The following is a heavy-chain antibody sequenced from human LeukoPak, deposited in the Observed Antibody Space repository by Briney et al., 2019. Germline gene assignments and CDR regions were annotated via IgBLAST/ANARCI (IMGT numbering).Heavy chain of an antibody. CDR1: GYTYTSYG. CDR3: ARDALKYDSSVNWFDP. J-gene: IGHJ5*02. CDR2: ISAYNGNT. Sequence: GASVKVSCKASGYTYTSYGIGWVRQAPGQGLEWMGWISAYNGNTNYAQKLQGRVTMTTDTSTSTAYMELRSLRSDDTAVYYCARDALKYDSSVNWFDPWGQGTLVTVSS. V-gene: IGHV1-18*01. D-gene: IGHD3-22*01.